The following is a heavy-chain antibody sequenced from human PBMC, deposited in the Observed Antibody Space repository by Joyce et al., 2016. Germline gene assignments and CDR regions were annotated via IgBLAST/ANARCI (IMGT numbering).Heavy chain of an antibody. CDR3: ARDPESIPGITDWFDS. CDR2: INPYGSCT. Sequence: QVQLVQSGAEVKKPGASVKVSCKASGYTFTNYYKHWIRQAPGQGLAWMGNINPYGSCTNSAQRFQGRVTMTSDTSTNTLYMELSSLKYEDTAVNYCARDPESIPGITDWFDSWGQGTLITVSS. D-gene: IGHD1-1*01. V-gene: IGHV1-46*01. J-gene: IGHJ5*01. CDR1: GYTFTNYY.